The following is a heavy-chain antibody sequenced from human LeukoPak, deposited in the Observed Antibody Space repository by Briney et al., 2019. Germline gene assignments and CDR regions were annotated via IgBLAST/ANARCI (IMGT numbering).Heavy chain of an antibody. CDR2: INHSGST. D-gene: IGHD4-17*01. CDR1: GGSFSGYY. J-gene: IGHJ4*02. Sequence: SETLSLTCAVYGGSFSGYYWSWIRQPPGKGLEWIGEINHSGSTNYNPSLKSRVTITVDTSKNQFSLKLSSVTAADTAVYYCARGTMTTVTYYFDYWGQGTVVIVSS. V-gene: IGHV4-34*01. CDR3: ARGTMTTVTYYFDY.